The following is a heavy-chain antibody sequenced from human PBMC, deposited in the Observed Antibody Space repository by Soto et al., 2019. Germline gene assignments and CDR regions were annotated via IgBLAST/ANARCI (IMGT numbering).Heavy chain of an antibody. V-gene: IGHV3-74*01. CDR2: IEPEGSST. J-gene: IGHJ4*02. Sequence: PGGSLRLSCAVSGFTFDNYAMNWVRQAPGKGLEWVSRIEPEGSSTRDADCVLGRFTISRDNARNTLYLQMNSLRDEDKAVYYCERDNSWSYDYWGQGILVTVSS. CDR3: ERDNSWSYDY. CDR1: GFTFDNYA. D-gene: IGHD6-13*01.